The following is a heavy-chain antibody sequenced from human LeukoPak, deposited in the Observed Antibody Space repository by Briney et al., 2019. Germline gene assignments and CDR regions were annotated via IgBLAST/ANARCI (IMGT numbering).Heavy chain of an antibody. CDR3: AREWDIYSPEAGATNGHPHFDY. CDR2: INPSGGST. Sequence: ASVKVSCKASGYTFTSYYMHWVRQAPGQGLEWMGIINPSGGSTSYAQKFQGRVTMTRDTSTSTVYMELSSLRSGDTAVYYCAREWDIYSPEAGATNGHPHFDYWGQGTLVTVSS. D-gene: IGHD2-15*01. J-gene: IGHJ4*02. CDR1: GYTFTSYY. V-gene: IGHV1-46*01.